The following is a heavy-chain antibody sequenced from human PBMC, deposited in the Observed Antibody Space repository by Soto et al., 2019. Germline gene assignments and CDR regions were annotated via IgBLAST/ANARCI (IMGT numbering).Heavy chain of an antibody. J-gene: IGHJ3*02. D-gene: IGHD5-12*01. V-gene: IGHV3-30*18. CDR3: AKDNGSXXDWLRVGXASDI. CDR2: ISYDGSNK. CDR1: GFTFSSYG. Sequence: QVQLVESGGGVVQPGRSLRLSCAASGFTFSSYGMHWVRQAPGKGLEWVAVISYDGSNKYYADSVKGRLTISRDNSKNTLYLQMNSLRGEDTAVYYCAKDNGSXXDWLRVGXASDIWGQGTMVTVSS.